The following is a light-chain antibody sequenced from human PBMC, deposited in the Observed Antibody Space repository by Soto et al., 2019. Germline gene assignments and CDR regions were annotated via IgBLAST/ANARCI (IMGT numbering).Light chain of an antibody. CDR1: QSVSSSY. J-gene: IGKJ1*01. V-gene: IGKV3-20*01. CDR2: GAS. CDR3: QYYGMRPWA. Sequence: EVVLSQSPGTLSLTAGERATLSCRASQSVSSSYLAWYQQKPGQAPRLLIYGASSRATDIPDRITGSGSGTDFTLTISRLEPEDNAGYYCQYYGMRPWALGQGTMVDIK.